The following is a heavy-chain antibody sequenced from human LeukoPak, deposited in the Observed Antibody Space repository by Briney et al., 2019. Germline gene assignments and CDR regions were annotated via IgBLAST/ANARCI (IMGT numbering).Heavy chain of an antibody. D-gene: IGHD4-23*01. J-gene: IGHJ4*02. V-gene: IGHV3-74*03. CDR1: GFSFSGSW. Sequence: GGSLRLSCAASGFSFSGSWMHWVRQAPAKGLVWVSRVNSDGSTTTYADSVQGRFTISRDNAKNTLYLQMNSLRAEDTAVYYCIRGLGGGSDYWGLGTLVTVTS. CDR2: VNSDGSTT. CDR3: IRGLGGGSDY.